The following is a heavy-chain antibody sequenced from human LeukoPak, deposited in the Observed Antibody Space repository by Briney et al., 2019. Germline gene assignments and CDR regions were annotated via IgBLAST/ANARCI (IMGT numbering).Heavy chain of an antibody. CDR2: ISTYNGNT. D-gene: IGHD2-8*01. V-gene: IGHV1-18*04. CDR1: GYTFTSYG. CDR3: ARDEEVFRDFDY. J-gene: IGHJ4*02. Sequence: ASVKVSCKASGYTFTSYGISWVRQAPGQGLEWMGWISTYNGNTNYAQKLQGRVTMTTDTSTSTAYMEPRSLRSDDTAVYYCARDEEVFRDFDYWGQGTLVTVSS.